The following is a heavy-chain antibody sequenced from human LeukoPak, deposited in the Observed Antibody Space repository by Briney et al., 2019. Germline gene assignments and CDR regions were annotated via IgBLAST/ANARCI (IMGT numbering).Heavy chain of an antibody. CDR1: GGSISSGVYY. CDR3: AAYYYDSSGYYYNDYYYGMDV. CDR2: IYYSVST. J-gene: IGHJ6*02. D-gene: IGHD3-22*01. Sequence: SQTLSLTCTVSGGSISSGVYYWSWIRQHPGKGLEWIGYIYYSVSTYYNPSLKSRVTISVDTSKNQFSLKLSSVTAADTAVYYCAAYYYDSSGYYYNDYYYGMDVWGQGTTVTVSS. V-gene: IGHV4-31*03.